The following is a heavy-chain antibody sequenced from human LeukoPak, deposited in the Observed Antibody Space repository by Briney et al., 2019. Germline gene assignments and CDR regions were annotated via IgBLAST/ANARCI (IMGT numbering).Heavy chain of an antibody. CDR3: AKDWDTANYYYYMDV. CDR2: IRYDGSNK. V-gene: IGHV3-30*02. D-gene: IGHD5-18*01. CDR1: GFTFSSYG. Sequence: PGGSLRLSCAASGFTFSSYGMHWVRQAPGKGLEWVAFIRYDGSNKYYADSVKGRFTISRDNSKNTLYLQMNSLRAEDTAVYYCAKDWDTANYYYYMDVWGKGTTVTVSS. J-gene: IGHJ6*03.